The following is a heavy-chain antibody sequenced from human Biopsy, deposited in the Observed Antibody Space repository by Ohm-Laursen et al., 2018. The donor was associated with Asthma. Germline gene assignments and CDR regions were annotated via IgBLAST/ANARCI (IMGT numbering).Heavy chain of an antibody. J-gene: IGHJ4*02. Sequence: SLRLSCSASGFTFSNAWMSWVRQAPGKGLEWVGRIKSKTDGGTTDYAAPAKGRFTISRDDSKNTLYLQMNSLKTEDTAVYYCTTDALLYSSADYWGQGTLVTVSS. CDR1: GFTFSNAW. V-gene: IGHV3-15*01. D-gene: IGHD2-8*01. CDR3: TTDALLYSSADY. CDR2: IKSKTDGGTT.